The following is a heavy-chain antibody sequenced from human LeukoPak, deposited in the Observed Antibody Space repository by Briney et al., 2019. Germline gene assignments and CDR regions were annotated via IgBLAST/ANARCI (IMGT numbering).Heavy chain of an antibody. D-gene: IGHD3-16*02. V-gene: IGHV1-69*06. CDR1: GGTFSSYA. CDR3: ARGGYDYVWGSYRFFDY. CDR2: IIPIFGTA. J-gene: IGHJ4*02. Sequence: GASVKVSCKASGGTFSSYAISWVRQAPGQGLEWMGGIIPIFGTANYAQKFQGRVTITADKSTSTAYMELSSLRSEDTAVYYCARGGYDYVWGSYRFFDYWGQGTLVTVSS.